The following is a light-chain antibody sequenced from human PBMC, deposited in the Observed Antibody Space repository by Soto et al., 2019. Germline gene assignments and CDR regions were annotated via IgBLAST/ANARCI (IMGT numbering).Light chain of an antibody. Sequence: QSVLTQPASVSGSPGQSITISCTGTRSDVGGYNHVSWYQQHPGKAPKLLIYEVSNRPSGVSYRFSASKSGNTAFLTISGLQAEDEADYYCSSYASSSSYVFGSGTKLTVL. CDR2: EVS. J-gene: IGLJ1*01. CDR1: RSDVGGYNH. CDR3: SSYASSSSYV. V-gene: IGLV2-14*01.